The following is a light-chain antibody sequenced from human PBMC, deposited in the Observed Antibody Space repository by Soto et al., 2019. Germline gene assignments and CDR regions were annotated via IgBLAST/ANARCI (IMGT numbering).Light chain of an antibody. Sequence: EIVMTQSPATLSVSPGERATLSCRASRNIKRKLAWYQQKPGQAPRLLISGASTRATGIPARFSGSGSGTEFTLTISSLQSEDFAVYYCKQYYDYPPLIFGGGTKVEIK. CDR2: GAS. CDR3: KQYYDYPPLI. V-gene: IGKV3-15*01. J-gene: IGKJ4*01. CDR1: RNIKRK.